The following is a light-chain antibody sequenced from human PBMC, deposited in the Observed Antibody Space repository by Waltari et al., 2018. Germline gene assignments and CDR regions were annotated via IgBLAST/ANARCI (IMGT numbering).Light chain of an antibody. Sequence: SSVLTQDPAASVPLVRALRATCQGDSHWKQYANWYQQRPGQAPILVLFGHNNRPSGVPDRFSGSTSGATASLTITGAQAEDEADYYCHSRDATSTRVFGGGT. CDR3: HSRDATSTRV. CDR2: GHN. V-gene: IGLV3-19*01. CDR1: SHWKQY. J-gene: IGLJ2*01.